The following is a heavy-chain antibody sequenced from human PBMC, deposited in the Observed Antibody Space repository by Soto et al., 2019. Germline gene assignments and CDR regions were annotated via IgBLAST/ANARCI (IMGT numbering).Heavy chain of an antibody. CDR3: ARDAPLPQGKWLNLDL. J-gene: IGHJ5*02. D-gene: IGHD5-12*01. CDR1: GISLGRFM. Sequence: GRSLRLSCAASGISLGRFMMSRAGPAPGEGLEGIAYISKAGSPKDHADSVNGRFTISRDNARNTLYLQMRGLRVEDTALYYCARDAPLPQGKWLNLDLWGQGTLVTVGS. CDR2: ISKAGSPK. V-gene: IGHV3-48*03.